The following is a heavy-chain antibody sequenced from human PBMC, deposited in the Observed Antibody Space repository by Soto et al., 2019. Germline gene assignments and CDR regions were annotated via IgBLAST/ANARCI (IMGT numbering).Heavy chain of an antibody. V-gene: IGHV3-74*01. J-gene: IGHJ1*01. CDR3: STLVVPGVPLSY. CDR1: GFAFSSYW. CDR2: IKTDGSST. D-gene: IGHD2-2*01. Sequence: EVQLVESGGSLVQPGGSLRLSCAASGFAFSSYWMHWVRQAPGKGLVWVSRIKTDGSSTSYADSVKGRFTISRDNAKNTLYLQMNSLRVEDTAVYYCSTLVVPGVPLSYWGQGTLVTVSS.